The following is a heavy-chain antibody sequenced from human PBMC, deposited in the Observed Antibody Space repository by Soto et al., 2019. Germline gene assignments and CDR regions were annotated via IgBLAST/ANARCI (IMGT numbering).Heavy chain of an antibody. V-gene: IGHV3-23*01. J-gene: IGHJ5*02. Sequence: GGSLRLSCAASGFTFSSYAMSWVRQAPGKGLEWVSAISGSGGSTYYADSVKGRFTISRDNSKNTLYLQMNSLRAEDTAVYYCAKDGRSTMIVVVTPNWFDPWGQGTLVTVSS. CDR3: AKDGRSTMIVVVTPNWFDP. CDR2: ISGSGGST. CDR1: GFTFSSYA. D-gene: IGHD3-22*01.